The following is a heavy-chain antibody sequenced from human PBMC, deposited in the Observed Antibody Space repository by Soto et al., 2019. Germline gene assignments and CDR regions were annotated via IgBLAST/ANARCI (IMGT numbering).Heavy chain of an antibody. J-gene: IGHJ4*02. V-gene: IGHV3-33*01. Sequence: QVQLVESGGGVVQPGRSLRLSCAASGFTFSSYGMHWVRQAPGKGLEWVAVTWYDGSNKYYADSVKGRFTISRDNSKNTLYLQMNSLRAEDTAVYYCARDRGAWFDYWGQGTLVTVSS. D-gene: IGHD3-10*01. CDR1: GFTFSSYG. CDR2: TWYDGSNK. CDR3: ARDRGAWFDY.